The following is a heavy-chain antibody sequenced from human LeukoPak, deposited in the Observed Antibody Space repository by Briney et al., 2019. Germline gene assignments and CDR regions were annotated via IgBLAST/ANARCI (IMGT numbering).Heavy chain of an antibody. Sequence: GGSLRLSCAASGFTFSSYGTHWVRQAPGKGLEWVAVIWYDGSNKYYADSVKGRFTISRDNSKNTLYLQMNSLRAEDTAVYYCARDIVATYYYYGMDVWGKGTTVTVSS. D-gene: IGHD5-12*01. CDR3: ARDIVATYYYYGMDV. V-gene: IGHV3-33*01. CDR2: IWYDGSNK. CDR1: GFTFSSYG. J-gene: IGHJ6*04.